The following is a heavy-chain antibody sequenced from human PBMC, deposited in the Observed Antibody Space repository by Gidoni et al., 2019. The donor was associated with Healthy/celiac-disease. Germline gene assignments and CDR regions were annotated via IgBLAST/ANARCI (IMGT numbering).Heavy chain of an antibody. CDR1: GGTFRRYA. Sequence: QVQLVQSGAEVKKPGSSVKVSCKASGGTFRRYAISWVRQAPGQGLEWMGGIIHILGTANYAQKFQGRGTITADESTSTDYMELSSLRSEDTAVYYCARGSGVEMATLRYYYGMDVWGQGTTVTVSS. CDR3: ARGSGVEMATLRYYYGMDV. V-gene: IGHV1-69*01. CDR2: IIHILGTA. J-gene: IGHJ6*02. D-gene: IGHD5-12*01.